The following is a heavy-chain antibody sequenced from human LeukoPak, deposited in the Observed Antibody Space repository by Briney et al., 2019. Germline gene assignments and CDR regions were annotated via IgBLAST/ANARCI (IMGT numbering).Heavy chain of an antibody. CDR1: GYTFTSYG. CDR3: ARGVVATIHWVDASDI. J-gene: IGHJ3*02. V-gene: IGHV1-18*01. Sequence: ASVKVSCKASGYTFTSYGISWVRQAPGQGLEWMGWISAYNGNTNYAQKLQGRVTMTTDTSTSTAYMELRSLRSDDTAVCYCARGVVATIHWVDASDIWGQGTMVTVSS. D-gene: IGHD5-12*01. CDR2: ISAYNGNT.